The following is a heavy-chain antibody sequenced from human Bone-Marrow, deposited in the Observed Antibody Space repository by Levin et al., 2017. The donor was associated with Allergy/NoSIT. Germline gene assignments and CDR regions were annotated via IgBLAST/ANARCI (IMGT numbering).Heavy chain of an antibody. Sequence: SETLSLICTVSGGSISSGTYYWSWIRQHPGRGLEWIGYISYRGSTFYNPSLQRRLTISVDTSKNQLLLKLTSVTAADTAVYYCSRGGNDWGQGTLVTVSS. CDR1: GGSISSGTYY. J-gene: IGHJ4*02. D-gene: IGHD5-12*01. V-gene: IGHV4-31*03. CDR3: SRGGND. CDR2: ISYRGST.